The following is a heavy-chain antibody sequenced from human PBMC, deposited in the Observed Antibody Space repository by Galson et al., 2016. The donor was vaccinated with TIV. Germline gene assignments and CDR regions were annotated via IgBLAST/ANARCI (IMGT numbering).Heavy chain of an antibody. CDR1: GFTFSSST. D-gene: IGHD6-13*01. CDR2: ISGRRSYI. V-gene: IGHV3-21*01. J-gene: IGHJ4*02. Sequence: SLRLSCAASGFTFSSSTMNWVRQAPGKGLEWVSSISGRRSYIYYADSVKGRFTVSRDNAKNSLYLQMNGLRVEDSGVNFCASQRPAYSSSWYHFDDWGQGTLVTVSS. CDR3: ASQRPAYSSSWYHFDD.